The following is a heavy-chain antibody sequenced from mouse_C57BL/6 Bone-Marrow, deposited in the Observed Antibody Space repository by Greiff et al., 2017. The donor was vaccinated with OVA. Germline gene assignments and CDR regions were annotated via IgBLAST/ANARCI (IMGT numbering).Heavy chain of an antibody. V-gene: IGHV1-81*01. Sequence: VKLQESGAELARPGASVKLSCKASGYTFTSYGISWVKQRTGQGLEWIGEIYPRSGNTYYNEKFKGKATLTADKSSSTAYMELRSLTSEDSAVYFCARRSSFYYGNRYFDVWGTGTTVTVSS. CDR2: IYPRSGNT. CDR1: GYTFTSYG. D-gene: IGHD2-1*01. CDR3: ARRSSFYYGNRYFDV. J-gene: IGHJ1*03.